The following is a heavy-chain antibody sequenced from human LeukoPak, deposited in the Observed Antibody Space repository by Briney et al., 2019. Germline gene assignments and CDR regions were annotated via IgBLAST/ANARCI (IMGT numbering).Heavy chain of an antibody. CDR1: GGSINNYY. CDR2: IYYSGST. V-gene: IGHV4-59*01. J-gene: IGHJ6*02. CDR3: ARDRDYGDFYYGMDV. Sequence: SETLSLTCTVSGGSINNYYWSWIRQPPGKGLEWIGYIYYSGSTNYNPSLKSRVTISVDTSKNQFSLKLSSVTAADTAVYYCARDRDYGDFYYGMDVWGQGTTVTVSS. D-gene: IGHD4-17*01.